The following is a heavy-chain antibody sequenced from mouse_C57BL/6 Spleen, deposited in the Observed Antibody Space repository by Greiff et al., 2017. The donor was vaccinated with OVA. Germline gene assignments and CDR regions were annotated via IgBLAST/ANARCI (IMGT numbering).Heavy chain of an antibody. CDR3: TRDRYYGSSYNAMDY. CDR2: IDPETGGT. Sequence: VQLQQSGAELVRPGASVTLSCKASGYTFTDYEMHWVKQTPVHGLEWIGAIDPETGGTAYNQKFKGKAILTADKSSSTAYMELRSLTSEDSAVYYCTRDRYYGSSYNAMDYWGQGTSVTVSS. V-gene: IGHV1-15*01. J-gene: IGHJ4*01. D-gene: IGHD1-1*01. CDR1: GYTFTDYE.